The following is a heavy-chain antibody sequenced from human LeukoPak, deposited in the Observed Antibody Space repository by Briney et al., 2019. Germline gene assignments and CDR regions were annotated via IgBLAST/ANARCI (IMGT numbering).Heavy chain of an antibody. CDR3: ARFRIEVAGKRYFDY. Sequence: PSETLSLTCTVSGGSISSYYWGWIRQPPGKGLEWIGYIYYSGSTNYNPSLKSRATISVDTSKNQFSLKLNSVTAADTAVYYCARFRIEVAGKRYFDYWGQGTLVTVSS. D-gene: IGHD6-19*01. CDR2: IYYSGST. CDR1: GGSISSYY. J-gene: IGHJ4*02. V-gene: IGHV4-59*01.